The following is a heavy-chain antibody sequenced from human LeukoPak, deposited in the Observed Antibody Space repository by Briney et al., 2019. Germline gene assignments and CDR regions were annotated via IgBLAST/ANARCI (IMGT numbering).Heavy chain of an antibody. CDR2: INPNSGGT. Sequence: ASVKVSCKASGYTFTGYYMHWVRQAPGQGLEWMGWINPNSGGTNYAQKFQGRVTMTRDTSISTAYMVLSRLRSDDTAVYYCARVSRVGGSRAFDIWGQGTMVTVSS. D-gene: IGHD3-16*01. CDR1: GYTFTGYY. J-gene: IGHJ3*02. CDR3: ARVSRVGGSRAFDI. V-gene: IGHV1-2*02.